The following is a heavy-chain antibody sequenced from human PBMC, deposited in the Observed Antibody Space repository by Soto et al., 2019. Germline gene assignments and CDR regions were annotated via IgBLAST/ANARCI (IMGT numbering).Heavy chain of an antibody. CDR3: ATGCSSTSCPPHYYYYYGMDV. CDR1: GFTFSSYS. J-gene: IGHJ6*02. CDR2: ISSSSSYI. Sequence: EVQLVESGGGLVKPGGSLRLSCAASGFTFSSYSMNWVRQAPGKGLEWVSSISSSSSYIYYADSVKGRFTISRDNAKNSLYVQMNSLRAEDTAVYYCATGCSSTSCPPHYYYYYGMDVWGQGTTVTVSS. D-gene: IGHD2-2*01. V-gene: IGHV3-21*01.